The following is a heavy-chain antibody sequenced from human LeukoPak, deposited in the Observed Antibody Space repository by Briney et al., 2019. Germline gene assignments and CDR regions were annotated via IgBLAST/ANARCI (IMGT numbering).Heavy chain of an antibody. J-gene: IGHJ6*03. CDR3: ARDLSVRAAAASYMDV. CDR1: GYTFTSYY. D-gene: IGHD6-13*01. V-gene: IGHV1-46*01. CDR2: INPSGGST. Sequence: GASVKVSCKASGYTFTSYYMHWVRQAPGQGLEWMGIINPSGGSTSYAQKFQGRVTMTRDTSTSTVYMELSSLRSEDTAVYYCARDLSVRAAAASYMDVWGKGTTVTISS.